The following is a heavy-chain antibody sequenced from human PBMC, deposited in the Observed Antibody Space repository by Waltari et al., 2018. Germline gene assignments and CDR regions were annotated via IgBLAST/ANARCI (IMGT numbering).Heavy chain of an antibody. D-gene: IGHD3-10*01. CDR2: IIPIFGTA. CDR3: ARGEYYYGSGSYREFDP. V-gene: IGHV1-69*05. Sequence: QVQLVQSGAEVKKPGSSVKVSCKASGGTFSSYAISWVRQAPGQGLEWMGGIIPIFGTANYAQKFQGRVTMTTDESTSTAYMELSSLRSEDTAVYYCARGEYYYGSGSYREFDPWGQGTLVTVSS. CDR1: GGTFSSYA. J-gene: IGHJ5*02.